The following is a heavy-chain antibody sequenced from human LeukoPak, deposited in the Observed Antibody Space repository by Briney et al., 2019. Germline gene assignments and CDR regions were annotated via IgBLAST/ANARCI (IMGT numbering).Heavy chain of an antibody. V-gene: IGHV5-51*01. Sequence: GESLKISCKGSGYSFTSYWIGWVRQMPGKGLEWMGIIYPGDSDTRYSPSFQGQVTISADKSISTAYLQWSSLKASDTAMYYCARHLRSGWYGYYFDYWGQGTLVTVSS. CDR2: IYPGDSDT. CDR1: GYSFTSYW. D-gene: IGHD6-19*01. CDR3: ARHLRSGWYGYYFDY. J-gene: IGHJ4*02.